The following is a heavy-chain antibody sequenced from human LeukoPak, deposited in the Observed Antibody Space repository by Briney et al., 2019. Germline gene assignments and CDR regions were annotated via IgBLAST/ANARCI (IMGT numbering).Heavy chain of an antibody. Sequence: ASVKLSCKASGGTFSSYAISWVRQAHGQGLEWMGGIIPIFGTANYAQKFQGRVTITADESTSTAYMELSSLRSEDTAVYYCARGLRGYESYYYYYGMDVWGKGTTVTVSS. D-gene: IGHD5-12*01. CDR1: GGTFSSYA. CDR2: IIPIFGTA. V-gene: IGHV1-69*13. CDR3: ARGLRGYESYYYYYGMDV. J-gene: IGHJ6*04.